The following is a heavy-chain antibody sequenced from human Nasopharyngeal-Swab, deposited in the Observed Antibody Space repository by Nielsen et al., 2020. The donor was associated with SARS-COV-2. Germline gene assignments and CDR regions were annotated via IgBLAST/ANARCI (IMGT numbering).Heavy chain of an antibody. CDR1: GFTFSSYS. J-gene: IGHJ6*02. V-gene: IGHV3-21*01. Sequence: GESLKISCAASGFTFSSYSMNWVRQAPGKGLEWVSSISSSSSYIYYADSVKGRFTISRDNAKNSLYLQMNSLRAEDTAVYYCARGQYCSSTSCYARGYYYYYCMDVWGQGTTVTVSS. CDR3: ARGQYCSSTSCYARGYYYYYCMDV. CDR2: ISSSSSYI. D-gene: IGHD2-2*01.